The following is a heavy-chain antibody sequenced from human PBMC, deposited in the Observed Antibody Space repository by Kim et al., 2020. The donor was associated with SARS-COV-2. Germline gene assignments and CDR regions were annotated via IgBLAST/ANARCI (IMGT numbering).Heavy chain of an antibody. J-gene: IGHJ4*02. V-gene: IGHV4-30-2*03. CDR3: ARPREGWVQVTAFDF. D-gene: IGHD1-1*01. Sequence: NPTLKRRVTISVETSQSQFALRLGSVTAADTAVYYCARPREGWVQVTAFDFWGQGTLVTVSS.